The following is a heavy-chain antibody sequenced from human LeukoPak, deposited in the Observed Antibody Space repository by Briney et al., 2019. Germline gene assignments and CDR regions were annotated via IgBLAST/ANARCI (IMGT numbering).Heavy chain of an antibody. CDR3: ARGAGDGYNPNYYMDV. Sequence: SETLSLTRTVSGGSISSYYWSWIRQPPGKGLEWIGYIYYSGSTNYNPSLKSRVTISVDTSKNQFSLKLSSVTAADTAVYYCARGAGDGYNPNYYMDVWGKGTTVTVSS. V-gene: IGHV4-59*01. CDR1: GGSISSYY. D-gene: IGHD5-24*01. J-gene: IGHJ6*03. CDR2: IYYSGST.